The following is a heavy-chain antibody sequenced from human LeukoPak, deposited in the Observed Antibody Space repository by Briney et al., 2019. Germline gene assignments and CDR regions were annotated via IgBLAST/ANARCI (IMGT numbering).Heavy chain of an antibody. V-gene: IGHV3-23*01. CDR1: GFTFSSYA. CDR3: AKGRACSSTSCYRGFFDY. J-gene: IGHJ4*02. CDR2: ISGSGGST. Sequence: TGGSLRLSCGASGFTFSSYAMSWVRQAPGKGLEWVSAISGSGGSTYIADSVKGRFTISRDSSKNTVYLQMNSLRAEDTAVYYCAKGRACSSTSCYRGFFDYWGQGTLVTVSS. D-gene: IGHD2-2*02.